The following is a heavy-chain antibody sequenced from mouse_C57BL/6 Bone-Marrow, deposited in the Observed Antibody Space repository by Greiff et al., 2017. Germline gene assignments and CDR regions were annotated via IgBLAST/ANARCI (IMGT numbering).Heavy chain of an antibody. CDR2: ISGGGGHN. J-gene: IGHJ3*01. CDR1: GFPFSSLP. CDR3: AREDAYPWFAY. V-gene: IGHV5-9*01. Sequence: DVQLVASGGGLVKPGGSLKLACAASGFPFSSLPMSWVRQTPEKRLEWVATISGGGGHNYYPASVKGRFTISRYTAKSTLHLQRSSLWSEDTALYYCAREDAYPWFAYWGQGTLVTVSA.